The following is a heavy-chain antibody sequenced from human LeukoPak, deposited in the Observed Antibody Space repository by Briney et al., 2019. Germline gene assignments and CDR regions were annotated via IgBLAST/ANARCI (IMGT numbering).Heavy chain of an antibody. Sequence: GGSLRLSCAASGITVSTNYMNWVRQAPGKGLEWVSVIYSTDKTNYADSVQGRFTISRDNSKNTLYLQMNRLRAEDTAVYYCARDQGIAVAAFDYWGQGTLVTVSS. D-gene: IGHD6-19*01. CDR2: IYSTDKT. CDR1: GITVSTNY. CDR3: ARDQGIAVAAFDY. V-gene: IGHV3-66*01. J-gene: IGHJ4*02.